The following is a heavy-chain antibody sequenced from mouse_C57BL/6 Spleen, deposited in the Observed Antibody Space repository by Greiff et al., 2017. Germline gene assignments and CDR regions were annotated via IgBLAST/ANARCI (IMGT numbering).Heavy chain of an antibody. V-gene: IGHV14-1*01. CDR1: GFNIKDYY. CDR3: TKVEYYDAWFAY. Sequence: VQLKQSGAELVRPGASVKLSCTASGFNIKDYYMHWVKQRPEQGLEWIGRIDPEDGDTEYAPKFQGKATMTADTSSNTAYLQRSSLTSEDTAVYYCTKVEYYDAWFAYWGQGTLVTVSA. CDR2: IDPEDGDT. J-gene: IGHJ3*01. D-gene: IGHD2-4*01.